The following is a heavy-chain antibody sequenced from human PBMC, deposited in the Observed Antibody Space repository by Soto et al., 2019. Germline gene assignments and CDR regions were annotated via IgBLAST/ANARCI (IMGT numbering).Heavy chain of an antibody. CDR3: ARHCGSGSYYNKYRIYY. CDR2: IYYSGSA. CDR1: GGSISSYY. Sequence: PSETLSLTCTVSGGSISSYYWSWIRQPPGKGPEWIGYIYYSGSANYNPSLKSRVTISVDTSKNQFSLKLSSVTAADTAVYYCARHCGSGSYYNKYRIYYWGQGTLVTVSS. D-gene: IGHD3-10*01. V-gene: IGHV4-59*08. J-gene: IGHJ4*02.